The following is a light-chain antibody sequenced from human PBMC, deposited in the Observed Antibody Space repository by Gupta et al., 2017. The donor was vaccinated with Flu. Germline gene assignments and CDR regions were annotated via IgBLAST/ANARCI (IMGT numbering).Light chain of an antibody. Sequence: DIQMTQSPSSLSASVGDRVTITCQASQDITNFLNWYQQKPGKVPKLLIYDASNLEAGVPSRFSGRGSGTHFTFTISSLQPEDIGTYYCQQDESLPITFGQGTRMDIK. J-gene: IGKJ5*01. CDR3: QQDESLPIT. CDR1: QDITNF. V-gene: IGKV1-33*01. CDR2: DAS.